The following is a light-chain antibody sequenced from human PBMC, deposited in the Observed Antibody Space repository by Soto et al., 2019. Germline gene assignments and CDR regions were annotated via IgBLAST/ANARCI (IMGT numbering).Light chain of an antibody. CDR1: QSISSS. J-gene: IGKJ5*01. V-gene: IGKV3-15*01. CDR2: GAS. Sequence: EIVMTQSPATLSVSPGERVTLSCRASQSISSSLAWYQQRPGQPPRLLIYGASTRAAGIPPRFTGSGSGTEFTLTITSLEPEDFAVYYCQQYGSSPPITFGPGTRLEIK. CDR3: QQYGSSPPIT.